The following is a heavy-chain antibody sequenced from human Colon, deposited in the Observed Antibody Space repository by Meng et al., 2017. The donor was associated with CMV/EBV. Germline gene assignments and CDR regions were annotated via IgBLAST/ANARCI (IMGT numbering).Heavy chain of an antibody. CDR2: INSDGSTL. Sequence: GESLKISCAASGFTFSYYSMNGVRQVPGKGLVWVARINSDGSTLTYADSVRGRFTVSRDNAKNTLYLQMTNLRGEDTALYYCARPTSPSYSDFVLVWGQGTLVTVSS. V-gene: IGHV3-74*03. CDR1: GFTFSYYS. CDR3: ARPTSPSYSDFVLV. D-gene: IGHD5-18*01. J-gene: IGHJ1*01.